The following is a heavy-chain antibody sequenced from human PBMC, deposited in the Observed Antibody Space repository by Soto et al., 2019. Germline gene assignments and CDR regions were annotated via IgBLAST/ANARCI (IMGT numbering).Heavy chain of an antibody. V-gene: IGHV3-48*01. D-gene: IGHD3-22*01. CDR2: ISSSSSTI. Sequence: EVQLVESGGGLVQPGGSLRLSCAASGFTFSSYSMNWVRQAPGKWLEWVSYISSSSSTIYYADSVKGRFTISRDNAKNSLYLQMNSLRAEDTAVYYCARDYYYDSSGYYDYWGQGTLVTVSS. CDR1: GFTFSSYS. CDR3: ARDYYYDSSGYYDY. J-gene: IGHJ4*02.